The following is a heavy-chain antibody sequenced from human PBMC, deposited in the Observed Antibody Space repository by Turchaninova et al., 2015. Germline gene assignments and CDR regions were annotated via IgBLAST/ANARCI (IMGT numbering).Heavy chain of an antibody. V-gene: IGHV4-59*01. D-gene: IGHD5-18*01. CDR1: GGSISSYY. J-gene: IGHJ4*02. Sequence: QVQLQESGPGLVKPSETLSLTCTVSGGSISSYYWSWIRQPPGKGLEWIGYIYYSGSTNYNPSLKSQVTISVDTSKNQFSLKLNSVTAADTAVYYCARGARGYSYGPFDSWGQGTLVTVS. CDR2: IYYSGST. CDR3: ARGARGYSYGPFDS.